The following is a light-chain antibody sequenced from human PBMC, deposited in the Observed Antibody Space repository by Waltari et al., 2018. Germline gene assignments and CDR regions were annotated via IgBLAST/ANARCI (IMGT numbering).Light chain of an antibody. J-gene: IGKJ3*01. CDR3: QHRRNWQGT. V-gene: IGKV3-11*01. CDR2: DAS. Sequence: LLLTQSPPTLPSPPGEPATLSCRASQSVSNYLAWYQQKPGKAPRLLSSDASNRATGIPARFSGSGSGTDFTLTISSLEPEDFAVYYCQHRRNWQGTFGPGTKVDI. CDR1: QSVSNY.